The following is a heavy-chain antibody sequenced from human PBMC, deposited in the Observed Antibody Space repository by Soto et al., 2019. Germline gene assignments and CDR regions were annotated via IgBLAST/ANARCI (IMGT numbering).Heavy chain of an antibody. Sequence: GGSLRLSCAASGFTFSSYSMKWVRQAPGKGLEWVSSISSSSSYIYYADSVKGRFTISRDNAKNSLYLQMNSLRAEDTAVYYCASDLYVWAQGIYYYYGMDVWGQGTTVTAP. CDR2: ISSSSSYI. D-gene: IGHD3-16*01. CDR1: GFTFSSYS. V-gene: IGHV3-21*01. J-gene: IGHJ6*02. CDR3: ASDLYVWAQGIYYYYGMDV.